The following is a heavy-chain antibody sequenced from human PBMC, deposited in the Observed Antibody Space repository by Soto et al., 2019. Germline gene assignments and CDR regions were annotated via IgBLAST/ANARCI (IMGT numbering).Heavy chain of an antibody. V-gene: IGHV3-15*01. CDR2: IKSKTDGGTT. CDR1: GFTFSNAW. D-gene: IGHD5-12*01. CDR3: TTDFTITGYYYCMDV. J-gene: IGHJ6*02. Sequence: GGSLRLSCAASGFTFSNAWMSWVRQAPGKGLEWVGRIKSKTDGGTTDYAAPVKGRFTISRDDSKNTLYLQMNSLKTEDTAVYYCTTDFTITGYYYCMDVWGQGTTVTVSS.